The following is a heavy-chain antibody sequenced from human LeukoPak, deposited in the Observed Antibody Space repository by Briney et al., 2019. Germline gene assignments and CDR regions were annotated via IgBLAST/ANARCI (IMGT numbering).Heavy chain of an antibody. CDR1: GFTFSSYS. D-gene: IGHD4-11*01. CDR3: ARDPTTGGLDY. Sequence: KPGGSLRLSCAAPGFTFSSYSMNWVRRAPGKGLEWVSSISSSSSYIYYADSVKGRFTISRDNAKNSLYLQMNSLRAEDTAVYYCARDPTTGGLDYWGQGTLVTVSS. J-gene: IGHJ4*02. CDR2: ISSSSSYI. V-gene: IGHV3-21*01.